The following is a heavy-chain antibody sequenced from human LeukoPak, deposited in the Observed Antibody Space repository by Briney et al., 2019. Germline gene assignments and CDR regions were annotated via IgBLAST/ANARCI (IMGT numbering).Heavy chain of an antibody. J-gene: IGHJ4*02. CDR1: GFTFSSYA. CDR2: ISGSGGST. CDR3: AKVTTIFGGFFDY. Sequence: GGSLSLSCAASGFTFSSYAMSWVRQAPGKGLEWVSAISGSGGSTYYADSVKGRFTISRDNSKNTLYLQMNSLRAEDTAVYYCAKVTTIFGGFFDYWGQGTLVTVSS. V-gene: IGHV3-23*01. D-gene: IGHD3-3*01.